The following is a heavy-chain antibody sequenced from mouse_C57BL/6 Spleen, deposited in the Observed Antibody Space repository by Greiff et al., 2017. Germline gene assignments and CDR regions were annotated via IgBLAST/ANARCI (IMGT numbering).Heavy chain of an antibody. CDR2: IYPGSGST. CDR3: TTVIYYDYDAFDY. V-gene: IGHV1-55*01. J-gene: IGHJ2*01. D-gene: IGHD2-4*01. CDR1: GYTFTSYW. Sequence: VQLQQPGAELVKPGASVKMSCKASGYTFTSYWITWVKQRPGQGLEWIGDIYPGSGSTNYNEKFKSKATLTVDTSSNTAYLQLSSLTSEDTAVYYCTTVIYYDYDAFDYWGQGTTLTVSS.